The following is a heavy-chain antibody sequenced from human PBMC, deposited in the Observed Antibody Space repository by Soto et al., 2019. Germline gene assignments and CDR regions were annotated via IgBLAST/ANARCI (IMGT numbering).Heavy chain of an antibody. D-gene: IGHD2-15*01. CDR1: GGSFSGYY. Sequence: SETLSLTCAGYGGSFSGYYWTWIRQPPGTGLEWIGEINHSGSTNYNPSLKSRVTISVDTSQNQFSLDLTSVTATDTAVYFCARHPGYCSGGSCNGQYTLDVWGQGTTVTVSS. V-gene: IGHV4-34*01. J-gene: IGHJ6*02. CDR3: ARHPGYCSGGSCNGQYTLDV. CDR2: INHSGST.